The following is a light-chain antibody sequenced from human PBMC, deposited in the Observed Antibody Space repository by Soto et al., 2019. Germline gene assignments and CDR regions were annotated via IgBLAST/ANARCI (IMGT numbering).Light chain of an antibody. Sequence: EIVLTQSPGTLSLSPGETATVSCRATESLITKALAWYQQKPGQAPRLLIYGAFTRDAAIPDRFNGSGSWTDFALTISRLELEDSAVYYCQQYGVSPLTFGPGTKVEIK. CDR2: GAF. V-gene: IGKV3-20*01. J-gene: IGKJ3*01. CDR1: ESLITKA. CDR3: QQYGVSPLT.